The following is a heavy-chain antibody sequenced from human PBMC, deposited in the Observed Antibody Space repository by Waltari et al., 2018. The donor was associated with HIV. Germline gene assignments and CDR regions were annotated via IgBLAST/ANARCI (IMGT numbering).Heavy chain of an antibody. CDR3: ARVGLAAAGTQYFGMDV. CDR1: GFTFSTHG. J-gene: IGHJ6*02. V-gene: IGHV3-33*01. D-gene: IGHD6-25*01. Sequence: QVQLVESGGGVVQPGKSLRLSCAASGFTFSTHGMHWVRQAPGKGLEWGATIWHDGSNTYYADSVKGRFTISRDNSKNTVNLQMNGLRVEDTAVYFCARVGLAAAGTQYFGMDVWGQGTTVTVSS. CDR2: IWHDGSNT.